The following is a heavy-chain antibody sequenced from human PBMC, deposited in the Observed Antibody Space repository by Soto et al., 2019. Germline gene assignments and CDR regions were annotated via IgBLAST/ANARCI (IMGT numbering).Heavy chain of an antibody. CDR1: GGSISSGGYY. D-gene: IGHD3-3*01. J-gene: IGHJ4*03. V-gene: IGHV4-31*03. Sequence: QVQLQESGPGLVKPSQILSLTCTVSGGSISSGGYYWSWIRQHPGKGMEWIGYIYYSGSTYYNPSLKSRVTISEDTSKTQFAPKLSTGTAADTAVYYCAREWSDYYFDYWGHWSLGSFSA. CDR3: AREWSDYYFDY. CDR2: IYYSGST.